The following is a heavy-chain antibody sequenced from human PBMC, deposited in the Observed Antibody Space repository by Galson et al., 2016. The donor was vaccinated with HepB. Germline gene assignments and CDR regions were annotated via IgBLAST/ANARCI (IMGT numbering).Heavy chain of an antibody. CDR3: ARARIAALGTGAFDM. Sequence: SLRLSCAASGFTFSSYYMHWVRQAPGKGLEWLSYISSSGTTIYYADSVKGRFTISRDNAENSLYLQMDSLTAEDTAMYYCARARIAALGTGAFDMWGQGTMVTVSS. J-gene: IGHJ3*02. D-gene: IGHD6-13*01. V-gene: IGHV3-48*01. CDR1: GFTFSSYY. CDR2: ISSSGTTI.